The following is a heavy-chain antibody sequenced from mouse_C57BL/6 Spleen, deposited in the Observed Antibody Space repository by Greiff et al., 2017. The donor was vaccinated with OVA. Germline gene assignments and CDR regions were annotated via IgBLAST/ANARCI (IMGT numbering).Heavy chain of an antibody. Sequence: QVQLQQPGAELVMPGASVKLSCKASGYTFTSYWMHWVKQRPGQGLEWIGEIDPSDSYTNYNQKFKGKSTLTVDKSSSTAYMQLSSLTSEDSAVYDCARSRATGRNHDDWGQGTTLTVSS. D-gene: IGHD3-3*01. CDR1: GYTFTSYW. V-gene: IGHV1-69*01. CDR2: IDPSDSYT. J-gene: IGHJ2*01. CDR3: ARSRATGRNHDD.